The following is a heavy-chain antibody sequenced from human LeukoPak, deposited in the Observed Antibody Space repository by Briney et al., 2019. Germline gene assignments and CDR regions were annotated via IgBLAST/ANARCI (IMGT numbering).Heavy chain of an antibody. CDR1: GFTFGSYS. D-gene: IGHD3-10*02. J-gene: IGHJ6*04. Sequence: GGSLRLSCAASGFTFGSYSMNWVRQAPGKGLEWVSYISGRSVSIYYADSVKGRFTISRDNAKNSLYLQMNSLRAEDTAVYYCAELGITMIGGVWGKGTTVTISS. V-gene: IGHV3-48*04. CDR2: ISGRSVSI. CDR3: AELGITMIGGV.